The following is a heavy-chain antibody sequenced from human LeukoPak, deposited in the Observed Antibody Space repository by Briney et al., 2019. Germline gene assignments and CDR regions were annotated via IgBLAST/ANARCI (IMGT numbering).Heavy chain of an antibody. CDR1: GFTFSSYS. D-gene: IGHD6-6*01. J-gene: IGHJ5*02. CDR2: ISSSSSYI. Sequence: GGSLRLSCAASGFTFSSYSMNWVRQAPGKGLEWVSSISSSSSYIYYADSVKGRFTTSRDNAKNSLYLQMNSLRAEDTAVYYCAREGIPSIAARLDWFDPWGQGTLVTVSS. V-gene: IGHV3-21*01. CDR3: AREGIPSIAARLDWFDP.